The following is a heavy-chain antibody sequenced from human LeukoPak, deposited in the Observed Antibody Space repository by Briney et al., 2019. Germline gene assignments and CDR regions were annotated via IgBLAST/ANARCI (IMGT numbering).Heavy chain of an antibody. D-gene: IGHD6-6*01. CDR2: IRSKANSYVT. CDR1: GFTFSGSA. CDR3: TRQGWDYSSSSRYYYYYMDV. J-gene: IGHJ6*03. Sequence: GGSLRLSCAASGFTFSGSAMHWVRQASGKGLEWVGRIRSKANSYVTAYAASVKGRFTISRDDSKNTAYLQMNSLKTEDTAVYYCTRQGWDYSSSSRYYYYYMDVWGKGTTVTVSS. V-gene: IGHV3-73*01.